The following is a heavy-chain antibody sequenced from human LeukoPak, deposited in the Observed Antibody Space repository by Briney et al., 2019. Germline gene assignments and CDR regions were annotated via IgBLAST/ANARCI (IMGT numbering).Heavy chain of an antibody. V-gene: IGHV1-2*02. D-gene: IGHD3-22*01. J-gene: IGHJ4*02. CDR1: GYTFTGYY. CDR2: INPNSGGT. CDR3: ARIYEGHYYDSSGFHY. Sequence: GASVKDSCKASGYTFTGYYMHWVRQAPGQGLEWMGWINPNSGGTNYAQKFQGRVTMTRDTSISTAYMELSRLRSDDTAVYYCARIYEGHYYDSSGFHYWGQGTLVTVSS.